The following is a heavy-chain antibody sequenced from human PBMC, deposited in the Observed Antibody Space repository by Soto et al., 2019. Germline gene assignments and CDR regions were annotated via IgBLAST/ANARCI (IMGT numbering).Heavy chain of an antibody. CDR2: ITHNGANA. J-gene: IGHJ4*02. D-gene: IGHD1-26*01. CDR3: ARDLLVGGTEYYCDL. Sequence: QVHLVESGGRVVQPGRSLTLSCTASGFSFERYSFHWVRQAPGKQLQWVAVITHNGANAFYADSVKGRFTVSREPSKDTLFLQMKNVREEDTGFYYCARDLLVGGTEYYCDLWGPGTLVTISS. V-gene: IGHV3-30-3*01. CDR1: GFSFERYS.